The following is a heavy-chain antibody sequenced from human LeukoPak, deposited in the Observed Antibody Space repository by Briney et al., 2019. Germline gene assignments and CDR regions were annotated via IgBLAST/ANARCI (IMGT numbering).Heavy chain of an antibody. CDR2: ISYHVSNK. Sequence: GGSLRLSCAPSGFSFCSYAMHWVRQGPGKGLECVAVISYHVSNKYYADSVKGRFTISRDNSKHTLYLQMNSLRAEDTAVYYCAKDRVIVASYGMDVWGQGTTVTVSS. CDR1: GFSFCSYA. CDR3: AKDRVIVASYGMDV. J-gene: IGHJ6*02. D-gene: IGHD2-21*01. V-gene: IGHV3-30*04.